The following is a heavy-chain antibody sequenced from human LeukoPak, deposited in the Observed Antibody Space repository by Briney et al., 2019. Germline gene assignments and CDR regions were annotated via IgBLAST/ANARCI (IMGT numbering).Heavy chain of an antibody. CDR1: GGSISSSNW. CDR2: IYHSGST. D-gene: IGHD6-13*01. J-gene: IGHJ5*02. V-gene: IGHV4-4*02. CDR3: ARRAQLGIAAAIFWFDP. Sequence: NSSETLSLTCAVSGGSISSSNWWSWVRQPPGKGLEWIGEIYHSGSTNYNPSLKSRVTISVDKSKNQFSLKLSSVTAADTAVYYCARRAQLGIAAAIFWFDPWGQGTLVTVSS.